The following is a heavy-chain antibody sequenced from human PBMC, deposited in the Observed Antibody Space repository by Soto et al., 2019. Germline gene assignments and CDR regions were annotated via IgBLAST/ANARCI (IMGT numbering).Heavy chain of an antibody. CDR3: ARDGGWGKYYYYGTDV. D-gene: IGHD6-19*01. Sequence: SETLSLTCTVSGGSINSGDYYWSWIRQHPGKGLEWIGYIHYSGKTYYNPSLKSRVTISADTSKKQFSLKLSSVTAADTAVYYCARDGGWGKYYYYGTDVWGRGTTVTVSS. V-gene: IGHV4-31*03. J-gene: IGHJ6*01. CDR2: IHYSGKT. CDR1: GGSINSGDYY.